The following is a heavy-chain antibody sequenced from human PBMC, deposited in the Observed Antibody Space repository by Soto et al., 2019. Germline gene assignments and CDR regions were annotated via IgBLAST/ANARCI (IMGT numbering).Heavy chain of an antibody. V-gene: IGHV4-31*03. CDR1: GGSISSGGYY. J-gene: IGHJ6*02. D-gene: IGHD6-13*01. Sequence: QVQLQESGPGLVKPSQTLSLTCTVSGGSISSGGYYWSWIRQHPGKGLEWIGYIYYSGSTYYNPSLKSRVTISVDTSKNQFYLKLSSVTAADTAVYYWAIASSWYANSRPHYGMDVWGQGTTVTVSS. CDR2: IYYSGST. CDR3: AIASSWYANSRPHYGMDV.